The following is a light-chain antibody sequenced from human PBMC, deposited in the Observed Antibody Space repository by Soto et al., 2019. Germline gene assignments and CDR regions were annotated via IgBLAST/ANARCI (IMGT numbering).Light chain of an antibody. V-gene: IGLV2-8*01. CDR1: SSDVGGYKY. Sequence: QSALTQPASVSGSPGQSITISCTGTSSDVGGYKYVSWYQHHPGEAPKLIIYEVTKRPSGVPDRFSGSKSGNTASLTVSGLLAEDEADYYCSSHAGIINVVFGGGTKLTVL. CDR3: SSHAGIINVV. CDR2: EVT. J-gene: IGLJ3*02.